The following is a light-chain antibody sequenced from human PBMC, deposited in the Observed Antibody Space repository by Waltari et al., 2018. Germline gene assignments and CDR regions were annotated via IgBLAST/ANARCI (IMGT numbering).Light chain of an antibody. CDR3: CSFAGYGIYV. V-gene: IGLV2-23*02. J-gene: IGLJ1*01. CDR1: NSNVDILHI. Sequence: QSALTQPASVSGSPGQSITISCTAVNSNVDILHIVSWYQHHTGRNPSLLIYAIIQRPSGISNRFSGSKSGNTASLTISGLQPEDEADYFCCSFAGYGIYVFGSGTQVSVL. CDR2: AII.